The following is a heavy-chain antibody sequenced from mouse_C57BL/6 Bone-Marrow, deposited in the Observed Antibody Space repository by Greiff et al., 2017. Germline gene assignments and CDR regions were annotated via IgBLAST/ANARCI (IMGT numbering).Heavy chain of an antibody. Sequence: QVQLQQSGAELVRPGTSVKVSCKASGYAFTHYLLEWVKQRPGQGLEWIGGINSGSGGTNYNEKFKGKATLTAYKSSSTPYVHLNSLTSDDAAVYFCAREDYDDYYAMDYWGQGTSVTVSS. CDR1: GYAFTHYL. V-gene: IGHV1-54*01. J-gene: IGHJ4*01. CDR2: INSGSGGT. CDR3: AREDYDDYYAMDY. D-gene: IGHD2-4*01.